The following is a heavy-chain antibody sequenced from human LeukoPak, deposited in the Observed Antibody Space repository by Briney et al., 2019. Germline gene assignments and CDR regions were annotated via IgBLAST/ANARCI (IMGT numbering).Heavy chain of an antibody. Sequence: ASVKVSCKVSGYTLTELSMHWVRQAPGKGLEWMGGFDPEDGETIYAQKFQGRVTMTEDTSTDTAYMELSSLRSEDTAVYYCATRNDGERSGWYSAYYGMDVWGQGTTVTVSS. CDR1: GYTLTELS. J-gene: IGHJ6*02. CDR2: FDPEDGET. CDR3: ATRNDGERSGWYSAYYGMDV. V-gene: IGHV1-24*01. D-gene: IGHD6-19*01.